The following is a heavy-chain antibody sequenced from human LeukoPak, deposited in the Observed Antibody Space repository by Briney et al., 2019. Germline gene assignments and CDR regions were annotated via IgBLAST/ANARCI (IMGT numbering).Heavy chain of an antibody. J-gene: IGHJ6*04. CDR2: ISSSSSYI. V-gene: IGHV3-21*01. D-gene: IGHD1-20*01. Sequence: GGSLGLSCAASGFTFSSYSMNWVRQAPGKGLEWVSSISSSSSYIYYADSVKGRFTISRDNAKNSLYLQMNSPRAEDTAVYYCARDMTGTIGYYYGMDVWGEGTTVIVSS. CDR3: ARDMTGTIGYYYGMDV. CDR1: GFTFSSYS.